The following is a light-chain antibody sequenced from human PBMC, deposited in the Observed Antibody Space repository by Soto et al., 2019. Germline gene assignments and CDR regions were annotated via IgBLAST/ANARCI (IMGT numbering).Light chain of an antibody. V-gene: IGKV3-11*01. CDR2: DAS. Sequence: EIVLTQSPVTLSLSPGERATLCFRAIQSVRTYLAWYQVKPGQAPRLLIYDASSRASGVPARFSGSGSGTDFTLAISSLEPEDFALYYCQQRNSWPPITFGQGTRLENK. J-gene: IGKJ5*01. CDR3: QQRNSWPPIT. CDR1: QSVRTY.